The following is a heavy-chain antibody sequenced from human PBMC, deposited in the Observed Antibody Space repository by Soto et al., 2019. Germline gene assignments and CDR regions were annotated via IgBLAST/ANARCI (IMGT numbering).Heavy chain of an antibody. J-gene: IGHJ6*02. CDR2: INSDGSST. V-gene: IGHV3-74*01. CDR1: GFTFSSYW. D-gene: IGHD2-2*02. CDR3: ARDRCSTSCYNSGMDV. Sequence: PGGSLRLSCAASGFTFSSYWMHWVRQAPGKGLVWVSRINSDGSSTSYADSVKGRFTISRDNAKNTLYLQMNSLRAEDTAVYYCARDRCSTSCYNSGMDVWGHGTTVIVSS.